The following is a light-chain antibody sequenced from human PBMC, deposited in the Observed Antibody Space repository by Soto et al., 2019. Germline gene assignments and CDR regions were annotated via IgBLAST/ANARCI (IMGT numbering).Light chain of an antibody. Sequence: EIVLTQSPGTLSLSPGERATLSCRAIQSFSSSYLASYQQKPGQAPRHLIDGASSRATVIPDRFSGSGSGTDFTLTISSREPEDFAVYYCQHCGSALFPFGPATKVAVK. V-gene: IGKV3-20*01. J-gene: IGKJ3*01. CDR2: GAS. CDR3: QHCGSALFP. CDR1: QSFSSSY.